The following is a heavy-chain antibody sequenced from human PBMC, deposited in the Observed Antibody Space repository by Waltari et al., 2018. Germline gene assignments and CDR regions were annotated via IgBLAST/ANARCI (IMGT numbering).Heavy chain of an antibody. D-gene: IGHD3-16*01. CDR1: GSRFTSHW. CDR2: IYPGDSDT. V-gene: IGHV5-51*01. CDR3: ARGSRLHLGELYAFDI. Sequence: EVQLVQSGAEVKKLGESLKISCKGSGSRFTSHWNSWVRRRPGNGLEGMGSIYPGDSDTRYSPSFHGQVAISADKSISTAYLQWSSLKASDTAMYYCARGSRLHLGELYAFDIWGQGTMVTVSS. J-gene: IGHJ3*02.